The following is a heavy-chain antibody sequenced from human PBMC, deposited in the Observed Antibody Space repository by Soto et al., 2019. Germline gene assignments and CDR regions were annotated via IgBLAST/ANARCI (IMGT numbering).Heavy chain of an antibody. D-gene: IGHD3-22*01. V-gene: IGHV3-21*01. Sequence: GGALRLSCAASGFTFSSYSMNWVRQAPGKGLEWVSSISSSSSYIYYADSVKGRFTISRDNAKNSLYLQMNSLRAEDTAVYYCARDTYDSSGYYYVWGQGTLVTVSS. CDR2: ISSSSSYI. CDR3: ARDTYDSSGYYYV. CDR1: GFTFSSYS. J-gene: IGHJ4*02.